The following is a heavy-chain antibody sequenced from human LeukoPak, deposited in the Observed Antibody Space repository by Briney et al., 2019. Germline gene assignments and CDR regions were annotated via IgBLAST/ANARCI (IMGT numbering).Heavy chain of an antibody. V-gene: IGHV3-23*01. Sequence: GGSLRLSCAASGFTFSSYAMSWVRQAPGKGLEWVSAISGSGGSTYYADSVKGRFTISRDNSENTLYLQMNSLRAEDTAVYYCARDSSKGDYVFDYWGQGTLVTVSS. CDR2: ISGSGGST. CDR3: ARDSSKGDYVFDY. J-gene: IGHJ4*02. D-gene: IGHD4-17*01. CDR1: GFTFSSYA.